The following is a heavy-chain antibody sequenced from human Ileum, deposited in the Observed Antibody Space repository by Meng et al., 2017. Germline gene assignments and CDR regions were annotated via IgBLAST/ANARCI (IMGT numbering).Heavy chain of an antibody. Sequence: QVQLQESGPGLLKPSETPSLSCTVPGGSISSGEYCWGWIRQPPGKGLEWIGSVYFTGYTYYSPSLMSRVTISVETSKNQFSLRLTSVTAADTGLYLCARHGHFTPDKYYFDSWGQGTLVTVSS. J-gene: IGHJ4*03. D-gene: IGHD3-3*02. CDR3: ARHGHFTPDKYYFDS. CDR2: VYFTGYT. V-gene: IGHV4-39*01. CDR1: GGSISSGEYC.